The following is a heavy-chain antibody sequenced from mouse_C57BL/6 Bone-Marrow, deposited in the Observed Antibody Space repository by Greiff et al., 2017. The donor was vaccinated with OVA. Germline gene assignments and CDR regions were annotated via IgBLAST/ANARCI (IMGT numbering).Heavy chain of an antibody. Sequence: QVHVKQSGAELVKPGASVKLSCKASGYTFTSYWMHWVKQRPGQGLEWIGMIHPNSGSTNYNEKFKSKATLTVDKSSSTAYLQLSSLTSEGSAVYYGARYAPRSRKLTGTGYFDDWGQGTTLTVSS. CDR1: GYTFTSYW. J-gene: IGHJ2*01. CDR2: IHPNSGST. D-gene: IGHD4-1*01. V-gene: IGHV1-64*01. CDR3: ARYAPRSRKLTGTGYFDD.